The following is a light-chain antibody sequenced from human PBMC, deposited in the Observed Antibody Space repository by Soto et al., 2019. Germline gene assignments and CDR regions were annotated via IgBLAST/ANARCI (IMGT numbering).Light chain of an antibody. V-gene: IGLV1-40*01. CDR3: QSYDSSGSGYVG. J-gene: IGLJ2*01. CDR2: GNS. CDR1: SSNIGAGYD. Sequence: QSVLTQPPSVSGAPGQRVTISCTGSSSNIGAGYDVHWYQQLPGTAPKLLIYGNSNRPSGVPDRFSGSKSGTSASLAITGLQAEDEADYYCQSYDSSGSGYVGFGGGTKLTVL.